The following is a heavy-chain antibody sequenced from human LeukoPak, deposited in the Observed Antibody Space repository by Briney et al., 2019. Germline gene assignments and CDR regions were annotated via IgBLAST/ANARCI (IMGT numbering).Heavy chain of an antibody. V-gene: IGHV4-59*01. CDR1: GGSISSYY. Sequence: PSETLSLTCTVSGGSISSYYWSWIRQPPGKGLEWIGYIYYSGSTNCNPSLKSRVTISVDTSKNQFSLKLSSVTAADTAVYYCAREYSSGWSGAGYWGQGTLVTVSS. CDR2: IYYSGST. D-gene: IGHD6-19*01. CDR3: AREYSSGWSGAGY. J-gene: IGHJ4*02.